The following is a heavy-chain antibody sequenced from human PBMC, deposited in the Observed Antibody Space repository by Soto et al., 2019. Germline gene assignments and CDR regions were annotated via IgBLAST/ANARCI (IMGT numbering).Heavy chain of an antibody. CDR3: ARYTSDRYGSDF. J-gene: IGHJ4*02. Sequence: GESLKISCEGLGYSFSSYWIAWVRQMPGEGLEFMGIIYPRDSDAKYNPSFKGQVTISADESINTAYLQWSSLKASDTAMYYCARYTSDRYGSDFWGQGTVVTVS. D-gene: IGHD6-19*01. V-gene: IGHV5-51*01. CDR1: GYSFSSYW. CDR2: IYPRDSDA.